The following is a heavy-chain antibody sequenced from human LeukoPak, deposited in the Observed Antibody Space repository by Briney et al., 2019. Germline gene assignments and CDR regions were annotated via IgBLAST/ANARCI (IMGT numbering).Heavy chain of an antibody. V-gene: IGHV3-23*01. CDR1: GFTFSSYA. CDR2: ISGGGGST. CDR3: AKALGYVIV. J-gene: IGHJ4*02. D-gene: IGHD2-2*01. Sequence: GSLSLSCAASGFTFSSYAMSWVRQAPGKGLEGVSAISGGGGSTYYADSVKGRFTISRDNSKNTLYLQMNSLRAEDTAVYYCAKALGYVIVWGQGTLVTVSS.